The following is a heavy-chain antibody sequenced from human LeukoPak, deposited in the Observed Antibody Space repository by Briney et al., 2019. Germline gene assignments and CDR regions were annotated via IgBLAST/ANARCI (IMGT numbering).Heavy chain of an antibody. J-gene: IGHJ4*02. CDR1: GFTFSIFT. D-gene: IGHD6-19*01. CDR2: ISSSSSSI. Sequence: GSLRLSCAASGFTFSIFTMNWVRQAPGKGLEWVSSISSSSSSIYYADSLKGRFTISRDNAKNSLYLQMNSLRAEDTAVYYCARDLAVAGTMFDYWGQGTLVTVSS. V-gene: IGHV3-21*01. CDR3: ARDLAVAGTMFDY.